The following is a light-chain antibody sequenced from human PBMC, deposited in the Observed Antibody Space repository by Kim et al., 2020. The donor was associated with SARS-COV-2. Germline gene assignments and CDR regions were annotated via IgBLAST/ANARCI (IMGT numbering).Light chain of an antibody. CDR3: QEYNGYSGI. Sequence: AFVEYRVTVTCRASQSISRRLAWYQPKPEKAPKLLIFDASNLEGGVSSRFSGSGSGTEFTLTISSVQPDDFATYYCQEYNGYSGIFGQGTKVDIK. J-gene: IGKJ1*01. V-gene: IGKV1-5*01. CDR2: DAS. CDR1: QSISRR.